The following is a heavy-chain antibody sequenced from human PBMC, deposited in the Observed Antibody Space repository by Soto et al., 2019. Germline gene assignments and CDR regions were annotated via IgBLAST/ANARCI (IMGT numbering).Heavy chain of an antibody. CDR3: ARGSVPAATIWFDP. Sequence: QVQLVQSGAEVKKPGSSVKVSCKDSGGTFSSYAISWVRQAPGQGLQWMGGIIPIFGTANYAQKLQGRVTITADESTSTAYMKLNNLRSEDTAVYYCARGSVPAATIWFDPWGQGTLVTVSS. V-gene: IGHV1-69*12. CDR2: IIPIFGTA. D-gene: IGHD2-2*01. CDR1: GGTFSSYA. J-gene: IGHJ5*02.